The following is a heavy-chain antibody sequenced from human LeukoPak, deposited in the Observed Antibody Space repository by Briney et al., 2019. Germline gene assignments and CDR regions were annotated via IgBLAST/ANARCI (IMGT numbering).Heavy chain of an antibody. CDR3: ARGLLSWSTWYSTYYYFFYMDF. Sequence: SETLSLTCTVSDDSITMYYWTWIRQPPGKGLEWIGYVDHTGSTKFNPSLNGRVSISRDTSNNFFSLRLRSVTAADTAVYFCARGLLSWSTWYSTYYYFFYMDFGGKGTTVTVSS. CDR2: VDHTGST. V-gene: IGHV4-59*01. J-gene: IGHJ6*03. CDR1: DDSITMYY. D-gene: IGHD4-11*01.